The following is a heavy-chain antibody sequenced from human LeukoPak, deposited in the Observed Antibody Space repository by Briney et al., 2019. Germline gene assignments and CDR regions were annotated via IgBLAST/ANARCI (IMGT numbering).Heavy chain of an antibody. CDR1: GYSISSGYY. D-gene: IGHD3-16*02. V-gene: IGHV4-38-2*01. Sequence: PSETLSLTCAVSGYSISSGYYWGWIRQPPGKGLEWIGSIYHSGSTYYNPSLKSRVTISVDTSKNQFSLELSSVTAADTAVYYCARGLRLGELSTNPWGQGTLVTVSS. CDR3: ARGLRLGELSTNP. CDR2: IYHSGST. J-gene: IGHJ5*02.